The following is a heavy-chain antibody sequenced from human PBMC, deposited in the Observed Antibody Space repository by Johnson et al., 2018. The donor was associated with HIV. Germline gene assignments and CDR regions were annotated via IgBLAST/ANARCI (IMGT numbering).Heavy chain of an antibody. CDR2: ISSSGSII. D-gene: IGHD3-22*01. J-gene: IGHJ3*02. Sequence: QVQLVESGGGLVKPGGSLRLSCAASGFTFSDYYMSWIRQAPGKGLEWVSYISSSGSIIYSADSMQGRFTNSRDNAKNSLYLQMNSLRAEDTALYYCAKDLQDYYDSSGHDAFDIWGQGTMVTVSS. CDR3: AKDLQDYYDSSGHDAFDI. V-gene: IGHV3-11*04. CDR1: GFTFSDYY.